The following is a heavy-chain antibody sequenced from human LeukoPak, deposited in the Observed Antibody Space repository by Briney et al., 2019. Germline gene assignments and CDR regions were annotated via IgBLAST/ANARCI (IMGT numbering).Heavy chain of an antibody. J-gene: IGHJ6*02. V-gene: IGHV1-18*01. CDR1: GYTFTSYG. CDR2: ISAYNGNT. Sequence: AASVKVSCKASGYTFTSYGISWVRKAPGQGLEWMGWISAYNGNTNYAQKLQGRVTMTTDTSTSTAYMELRSLRSDDTAVYYCARDSPTVTAITYYGMDVWGQGTTVTVSS. CDR3: ARDSPTVTAITYYGMDV. D-gene: IGHD4-11*01.